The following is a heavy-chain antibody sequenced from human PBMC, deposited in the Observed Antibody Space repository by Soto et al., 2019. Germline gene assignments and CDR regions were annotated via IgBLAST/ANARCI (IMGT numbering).Heavy chain of an antibody. CDR1: GFTFSSYA. V-gene: IGHV3-23*01. J-gene: IGHJ6*03. CDR2: ISGSGGST. Sequence: GGSLSLSCAASGFTFSSYAMSWVCQAPGKGLEGVSAISGSGGSTYYADSVKGRFTISRDNSKNTLYLQMNSLRAEDTAVYYCAKSPCSTSCYVYYYYMDVWGKGTTVTVSS. CDR3: AKSPCSTSCYVYYYYMDV. D-gene: IGHD2-2*01.